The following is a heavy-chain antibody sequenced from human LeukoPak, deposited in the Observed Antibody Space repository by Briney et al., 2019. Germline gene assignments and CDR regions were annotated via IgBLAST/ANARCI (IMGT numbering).Heavy chain of an antibody. CDR1: GGSISSYY. J-gene: IGHJ6*03. CDR3: AIDSSSTGYYYYYMDV. Sequence: SETLSLTCTVSGGSISSYYWSWIRQPPGKGLEWIGYIYYSGSTNYNPSLKSRVTISVDTSKNQFSLKLSSVTAADTAVYYCAIDSSSTGYYYYYMDVWGKGTTVTVSS. CDR2: IYYSGST. V-gene: IGHV4-59*01. D-gene: IGHD6-6*01.